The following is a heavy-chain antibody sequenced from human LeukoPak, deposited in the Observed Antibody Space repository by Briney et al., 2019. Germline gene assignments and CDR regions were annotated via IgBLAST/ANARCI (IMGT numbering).Heavy chain of an antibody. CDR1: GGTFSSYA. J-gene: IGHJ6*01. CDR2: IIPILGIA. CDR3: AGPTVVRKTDVYYYYGMDG. D-gene: IGHD4-23*01. V-gene: IGHV1-69*04. Sequence: SVKVSCKASGGTFSSYAISWVRQAPGQGLEWMGRIIPILGIANYAQKFQGRVTITADKSMSTAYMELSSLRSEDTAVYYCAGPTVVRKTDVYYYYGMDGWGQGATV.